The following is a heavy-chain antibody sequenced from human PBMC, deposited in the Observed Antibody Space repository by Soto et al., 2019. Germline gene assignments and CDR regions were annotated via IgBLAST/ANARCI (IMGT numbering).Heavy chain of an antibody. CDR2: IIPIFGTA. V-gene: IGHV1-69*06. J-gene: IGHJ4*02. Sequence: ASVKVSCKASGGTFSSYAISWVRQAPGQGLEWMGGIIPIFGTANYAQKFQGRVTITADKSTSTAYMELSSLRSEDTAVYYCARGPYYSGYDGYFDYWGQGTLVTVSS. CDR1: GGTFSSYA. CDR3: ARGPYYSGYDGYFDY. D-gene: IGHD5-12*01.